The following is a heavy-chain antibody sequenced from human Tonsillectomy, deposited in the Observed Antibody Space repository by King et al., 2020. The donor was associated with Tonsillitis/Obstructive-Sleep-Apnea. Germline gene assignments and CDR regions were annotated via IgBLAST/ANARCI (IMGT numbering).Heavy chain of an antibody. V-gene: IGHV3-33*01. J-gene: IGHJ4*02. CDR2: IWYDGSNK. D-gene: IGHD3-16*02. CDR3: ARGFREHLVELSSTDPWGFDY. Sequence: VQLVESGGGVVQPGRSLRLSCAASGFTFSSYGMHWVRQAPGKGLEWVAVIWYDGSNKYYADSVKGRFTISRDNSKNTLYLQMNSLRAEDTAVYYCARGFREHLVELSSTDPWGFDYWGQGTLVTVSS. CDR1: GFTFSSYG.